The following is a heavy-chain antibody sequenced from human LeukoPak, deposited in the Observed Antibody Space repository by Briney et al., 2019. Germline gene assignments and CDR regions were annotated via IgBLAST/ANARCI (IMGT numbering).Heavy chain of an antibody. J-gene: IGHJ4*02. CDR3: ARDLYGSGSYYNYY. Sequence: GGSLRLSCAASGFTFSSYSMNWVRQAPGKGLEWVSSISSSSSYIYYADSVKGRFTISRDNAKNSLYLQMNSLRAEGTAVYYCARDLYGSGSYYNYYWGQGTLVTVSS. D-gene: IGHD3-10*01. CDR2: ISSSSSYI. V-gene: IGHV3-21*01. CDR1: GFTFSSYS.